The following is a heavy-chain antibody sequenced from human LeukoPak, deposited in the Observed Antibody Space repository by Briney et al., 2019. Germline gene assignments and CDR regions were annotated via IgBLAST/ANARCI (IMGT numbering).Heavy chain of an antibody. Sequence: GGSLILSCAASGFTFSSYSMNWVRQAPGKGLEWVSSISSSSSYIYYADSVKGRFTISRDNAKNSLYLQMNSLRAEDTAVYYCARDSTASSIAASEEFCDYWGQGTLVTVSS. D-gene: IGHD6-6*01. CDR1: GFTFSSYS. CDR2: ISSSSSYI. J-gene: IGHJ4*02. CDR3: ARDSTASSIAASEEFCDY. V-gene: IGHV3-21*01.